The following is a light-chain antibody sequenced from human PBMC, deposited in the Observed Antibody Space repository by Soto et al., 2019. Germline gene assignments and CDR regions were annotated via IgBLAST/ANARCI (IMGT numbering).Light chain of an antibody. CDR2: TAF. CDR3: LQTSSTPGT. J-gene: IGKJ2*02. Sequence: DIQMTHSPSSLSASVGDRVTITCRASQSISGYLNWYQQKPGRAPNLLIYTAFSLQSGVPSRFSGSASGTDFTLTISSLQPEDFATYYCLQTSSTPGTFGQGTKLEIK. V-gene: IGKV1-39*01. CDR1: QSISGY.